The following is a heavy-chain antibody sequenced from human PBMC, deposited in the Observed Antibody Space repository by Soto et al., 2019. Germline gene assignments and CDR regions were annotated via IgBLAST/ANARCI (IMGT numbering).Heavy chain of an antibody. CDR1: EFTFSTYA. CDR3: AKDSFINLRGYDSY. Sequence: EVQLLESGGGLVQPGGSLRLSCAASEFTFSTYAMIWVRQAPGKGLEWVSAISGSGDSTYYADSVKGRFTISRDNSKNTLYLQMSSLRAEDTAIYYCAKDSFINLRGYDSYWGQGTLVTVSS. V-gene: IGHV3-23*01. D-gene: IGHD5-12*01. CDR2: ISGSGDST. J-gene: IGHJ4*02.